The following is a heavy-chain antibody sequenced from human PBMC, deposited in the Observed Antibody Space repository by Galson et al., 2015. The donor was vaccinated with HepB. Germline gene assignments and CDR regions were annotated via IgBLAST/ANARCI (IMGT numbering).Heavy chain of an antibody. D-gene: IGHD4-11*01. CDR1: GFTFDDYA. Sequence: SLRLSCAASGFTFDDYAMHWVRQGPGKGLEWVSGISWNSDRIGYADSVKGRFIISRDNAKNSLYLQMNSLRAEDTALYYCAKSVTTPYYYYYYIDVWGKGTTVTVSS. CDR2: ISWNSDRI. J-gene: IGHJ6*03. CDR3: AKSVTTPYYYYYYIDV. V-gene: IGHV3-9*01.